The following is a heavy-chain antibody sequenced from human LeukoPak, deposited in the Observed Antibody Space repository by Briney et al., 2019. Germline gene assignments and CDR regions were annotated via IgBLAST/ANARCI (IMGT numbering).Heavy chain of an antibody. Sequence: GVSVKVSCKASGYTFTSYDINWVRQATGQGLEWMGWINPNSGGTNYAQKFQGRVTMTRDTSISTAYMELSRLRSDDTAVYYCATTKKEMATIIYLVDVWGKGTTVTVSS. V-gene: IGHV1-2*02. CDR3: ATTKKEMATIIYLVDV. J-gene: IGHJ6*04. CDR1: GYTFTSYD. CDR2: INPNSGGT. D-gene: IGHD5-24*01.